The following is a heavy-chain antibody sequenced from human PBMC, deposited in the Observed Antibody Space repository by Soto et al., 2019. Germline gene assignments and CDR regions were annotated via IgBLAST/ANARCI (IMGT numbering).Heavy chain of an antibody. CDR2: MNPNSGNT. D-gene: IGHD6-13*01. Sequence: ASVKVSCKASGYTFTSYDINWVRQATGQGLEWMGWMNPNSGNTGYAQKFQGRVTMTRNTSISTAYMELSSLRSEDTAVYYCARGSVAAAGRGADYWGQGTLVTVSS. CDR3: ARGSVAAAGRGADY. CDR1: GYTFTSYD. V-gene: IGHV1-8*01. J-gene: IGHJ4*02.